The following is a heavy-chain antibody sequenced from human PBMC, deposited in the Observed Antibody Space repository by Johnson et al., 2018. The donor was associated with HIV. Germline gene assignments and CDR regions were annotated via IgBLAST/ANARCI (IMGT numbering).Heavy chain of an antibody. D-gene: IGHD3-22*01. CDR2: ITGTTDGGTT. V-gene: IGHV3-15*01. CDR3: ATVVVITQDAFDI. J-gene: IGHJ3*02. CDR1: GFIFSNAW. Sequence: VQLVESGGGLIEPGGSLRLSCAASGFIFSNAWMTWVRQAPGKGLEWVGRITGTTDGGTTDYAAPVKGRFTISRSESKNTLYLQMNSLKIEDTAVYYCATVVVITQDAFDIWGQGTMVTVSS.